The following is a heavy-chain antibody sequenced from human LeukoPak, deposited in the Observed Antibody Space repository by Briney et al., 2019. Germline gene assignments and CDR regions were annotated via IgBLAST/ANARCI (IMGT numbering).Heavy chain of an antibody. CDR2: IIPIFGTA. Sequence: SVKLSCTASGASFTSYAISWVREAPGQGLEWMAGIIPIFGTANYAQKFLGRVTITADEYTSTAYMELISLRSEDTAVYYCPRGVVVVVPAADAGSYYYYMDVWGKGTTVTVSS. D-gene: IGHD2-2*01. CDR1: GASFTSYA. J-gene: IGHJ6*03. V-gene: IGHV1-69*01. CDR3: PRGVVVVVPAADAGSYYYYMDV.